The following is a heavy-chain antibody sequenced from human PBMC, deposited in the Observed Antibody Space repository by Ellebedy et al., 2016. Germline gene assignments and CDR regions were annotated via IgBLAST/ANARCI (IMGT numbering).Heavy chain of an antibody. CDR2: LNPNSGNT. J-gene: IGHJ4*02. CDR3: AKSLWLVTPSANY. CDR1: GYTFTSYG. V-gene: IGHV1-8*02. Sequence: ASVKVSXXASGYTFTSYGISWVRQATGQGLEWMGWLNPNSGNTGYAQKFQGRVTMTRSTSISTAYMELSSLRSEDTAVYYCAKSLWLVTPSANYWGQGTLVTVSS. D-gene: IGHD4-23*01.